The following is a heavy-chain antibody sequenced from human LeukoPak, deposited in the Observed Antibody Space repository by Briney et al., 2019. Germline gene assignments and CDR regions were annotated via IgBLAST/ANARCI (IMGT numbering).Heavy chain of an antibody. CDR2: ISGGGGST. Sequence: GGSLRLSCAASGFTFSSYAMSWVRQAPGKGLEWVSAISGGGGSTYYADSVKGRFTISRDNSKNTLYLQMNSLRAEDTAVYYCARARITMIVVVTKTLDYWGQGTLVTVSS. J-gene: IGHJ4*02. CDR1: GFTFSSYA. V-gene: IGHV3-23*01. CDR3: ARARITMIVVVTKTLDY. D-gene: IGHD3-22*01.